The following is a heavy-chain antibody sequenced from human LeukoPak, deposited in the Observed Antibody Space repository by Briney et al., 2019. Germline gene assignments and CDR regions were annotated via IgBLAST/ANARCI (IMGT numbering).Heavy chain of an antibody. CDR2: IRFDGSNK. CDR1: GFTFRSYD. J-gene: IGHJ6*03. CDR3: AKVGGIAVATYYYMDV. Sequence: GGSLRLSCAASGFTFRSYDMHWVRQAPGTGLEWVAFIRFDGSNKYYADSVKGRFTISRDNSKNTLYLQMNSPRAEDTAVYYCAKVGGIAVATYYYMDVWGKGTTVTVSS. D-gene: IGHD6-19*01. V-gene: IGHV3-30*02.